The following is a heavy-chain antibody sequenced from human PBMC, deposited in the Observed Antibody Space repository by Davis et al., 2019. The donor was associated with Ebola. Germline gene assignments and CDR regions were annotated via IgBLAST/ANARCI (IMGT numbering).Heavy chain of an antibody. CDR1: GFTFSDYY. CDR2: ISSGDSTK. CDR3: ARDRSDYSQYYYYMDV. Sequence: GGSLRLSCAASGFTFSDYYMSWIRQAPGKGLEWVSYISSGDSTKYYADSVKGRFTISRDNARNSLYLQMNSLRAEDTALYYCARDRSDYSQYYYYMDVWGKGTTVTVSS. V-gene: IGHV3-11*04. J-gene: IGHJ6*03. D-gene: IGHD4-11*01.